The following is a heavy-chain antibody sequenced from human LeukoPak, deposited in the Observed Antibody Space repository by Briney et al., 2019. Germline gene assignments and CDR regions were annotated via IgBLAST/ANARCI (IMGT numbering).Heavy chain of an antibody. CDR1: GFIVSSNY. J-gene: IGHJ4*02. D-gene: IGHD3/OR15-3a*01. V-gene: IGHV3-53*01. CDR3: AKGLLFDY. Sequence: PGGSLRLSCAASGFIVSSNYMSWVRQAPGKGLEWVSVIYSGGSTYYADSVKGRFTISRDNSKNTLYLQMNSLRAGDTAVYYCAKGLLFDYWGQGTLVTVSS. CDR2: IYSGGST.